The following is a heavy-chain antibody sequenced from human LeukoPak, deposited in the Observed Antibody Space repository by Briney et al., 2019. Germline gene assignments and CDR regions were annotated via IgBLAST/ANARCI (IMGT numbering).Heavy chain of an antibody. J-gene: IGHJ3*02. CDR2: IGASGGFT. CDR3: AKVPCSGGTCYSKNAFDI. V-gene: IGHV3-23*01. D-gene: IGHD2-15*01. CDR1: GFTFTSFA. Sequence: GGSLRLSCAASGFTFTSFAMSWVRQAPGKGLEWISAIGASGGFTYYADSVKGRFTVSRDGAKNTLYLQMNSLRAEDTAVYYCAKVPCSGGTCYSKNAFDIWGHGTMVTDSS.